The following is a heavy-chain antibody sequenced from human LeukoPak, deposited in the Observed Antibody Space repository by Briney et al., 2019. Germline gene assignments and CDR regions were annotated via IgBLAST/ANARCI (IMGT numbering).Heavy chain of an antibody. CDR3: AKCDGDYVYFQH. V-gene: IGHV1-69*10. Sequence: SVKVSCKASGVTFNDYALNWVRQAPGQGLEWMGVFIPILGTANSTQKFRDRVTITADISTNTAYMELSSLRSEDTAVYYCAKCDGDYVYFQHWGQGTLVTVSS. J-gene: IGHJ1*01. D-gene: IGHD4-17*01. CDR1: GVTFNDYA. CDR2: FIPILGTA.